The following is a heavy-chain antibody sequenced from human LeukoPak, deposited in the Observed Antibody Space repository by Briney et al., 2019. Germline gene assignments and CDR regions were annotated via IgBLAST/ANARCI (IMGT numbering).Heavy chain of an antibody. J-gene: IGHJ4*02. Sequence: ASVKVSCKASGYTFTGYYMHWVRQAPGQGLKWMGWINPNSGGTNYAQKFQGRVTMTRDTSISTAYMELSRLRSDDTAVYYCAREELRVLRFLEWLPGDYWGQGTLVTVSS. CDR2: INPNSGGT. CDR3: AREELRVLRFLEWLPGDY. D-gene: IGHD3-3*01. CDR1: GYTFTGYY. V-gene: IGHV1-2*02.